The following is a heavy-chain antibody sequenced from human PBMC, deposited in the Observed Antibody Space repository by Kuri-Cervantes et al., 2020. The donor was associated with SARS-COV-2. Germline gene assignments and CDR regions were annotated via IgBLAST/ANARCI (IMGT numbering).Heavy chain of an antibody. CDR1: GYTLTELS. CDR2: FDPEDGET. D-gene: IGHD2-21*01. Sequence: ASVKVSCKVSGYTLTELSMHWVRQAPGKGLEWMGGFDPEDGETIYAQKFQGRVTMTRDTSISTAYMELSRLRSDDTAVYYCARDEGPSLFVYFDYWGQGTLVTVSS. V-gene: IGHV1-24*01. CDR3: ARDEGPSLFVYFDY. J-gene: IGHJ4*02.